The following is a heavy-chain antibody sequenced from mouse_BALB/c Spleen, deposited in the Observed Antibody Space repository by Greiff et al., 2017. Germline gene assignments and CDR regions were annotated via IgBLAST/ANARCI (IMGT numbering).Heavy chain of an antibody. CDR2: IDPANGNT. D-gene: IGHD3-2*01. CDR3: ARGDSSGYEFSYYFDY. V-gene: IGHV14-3*02. Sequence: EVKLVESGAELVKPGASVKLSCTASGFNIKDTYMHWVKQRPEQGLEWIGRIDPANGNTKYDPKFQGKATITADTSSNTAYLQLSSLTSEDTAVYYCARGDSSGYEFSYYFDYWGQGTTLTVSS. CDR1: GFNIKDTY. J-gene: IGHJ2*01.